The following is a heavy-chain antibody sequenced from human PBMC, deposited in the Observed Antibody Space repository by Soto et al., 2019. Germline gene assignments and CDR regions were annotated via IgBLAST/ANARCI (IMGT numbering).Heavy chain of an antibody. J-gene: IGHJ4*02. CDR2: ISYDGSNT. V-gene: IGHV3-30*18. Sequence: QVQLVESGGGVVQPGRSLRLSCVASGFTFSSYGMHWVRQAPGKGLEWVAIISYDGSNTYYADSVKGRLTISRDNSKNTLYLQMNSLRAEDTSVYYCAKEGGLSGSYYISSSYYFAYWGQGTLVTVSS. D-gene: IGHD1-26*01. CDR3: AKEGGLSGSYYISSSYYFAY. CDR1: GFTFSSYG.